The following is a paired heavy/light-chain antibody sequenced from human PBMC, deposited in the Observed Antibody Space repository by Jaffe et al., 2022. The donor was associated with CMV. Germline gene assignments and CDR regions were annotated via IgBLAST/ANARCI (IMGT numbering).Heavy chain of an antibody. CDR2: IYPADSET. Sequence: EVQLVQSGAEVRQPGESLKISCKASGYIFINNWIAWVRQMPGKGLEWMGIIYPADSETRYNPSFQGQVSISVDKSINTAYLHWSSLKASDSAVYYCARRPAGYYYYMDVWGKGTTVTVSS. J-gene: IGHJ6*03. V-gene: IGHV5-51*01. CDR3: ARRPAGYYYYMDV. CDR1: GYIFINNW.
Light chain of an antibody. J-gene: IGLJ1*01. CDR2: EVN. Sequence: QSALAQPPSASGSPGHSVTISCTGTTSDIGDYNYVSWYQHHPGQAPKLLIFEVNKRPSGVPDRFSGSKSGNTASLTVSGLQAEDEADYYCSSYAGINNPFLFGTGTKVTVL. V-gene: IGLV2-8*01. CDR1: TSDIGDYNY. CDR3: SSYAGINNPFL.